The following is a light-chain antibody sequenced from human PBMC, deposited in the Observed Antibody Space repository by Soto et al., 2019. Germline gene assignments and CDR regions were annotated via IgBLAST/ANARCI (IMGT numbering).Light chain of an antibody. Sequence: DIQMTQSPSTLSASEGDRVTITCRASQSISSWLAWYQQQPGKAPKLLIYKASSLESGVPSRSSGSGSGTEFTLTISSLQPDDFATYYCQQYNSYPWTFGQGTKVEIK. J-gene: IGKJ1*01. V-gene: IGKV1-5*03. CDR1: QSISSW. CDR3: QQYNSYPWT. CDR2: KAS.